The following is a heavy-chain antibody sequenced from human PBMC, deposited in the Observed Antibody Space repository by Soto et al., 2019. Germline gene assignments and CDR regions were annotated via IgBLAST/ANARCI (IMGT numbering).Heavy chain of an antibody. Sequence: GESLKISCRGSGYDFNTNWFGWVRQLPGKGLEWVGIMYPGDSDTRYNPSLQGHVTLSADVTVSTAFLQWRSLKTSDTGMYFCARLPRDCNKTSCYYADHWGHGTQVTVSS. CDR2: MYPGDSDT. CDR3: ARLPRDCNKTSCYYADH. V-gene: IGHV5-51*01. D-gene: IGHD2-2*01. J-gene: IGHJ4*01. CDR1: GYDFNTNW.